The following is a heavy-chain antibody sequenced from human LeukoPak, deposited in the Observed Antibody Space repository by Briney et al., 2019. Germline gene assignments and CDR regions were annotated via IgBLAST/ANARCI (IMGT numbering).Heavy chain of an antibody. V-gene: IGHV4-39*01. CDR2: IYYSGST. CDR1: GGSISSSSHY. D-gene: IGHD4-23*01. J-gene: IGHJ4*02. Sequence: SETLSLTCSVPGGSISSSSHYWGWIRQPPGKGLEWIGSIYYSGSTYYNPSLKSRVTISVDTSKNQFSLKLSSVTAADTAVYYCARAADYYGGNSVLDYWGQGTLVTVSS. CDR3: ARAADYYGGNSVLDY.